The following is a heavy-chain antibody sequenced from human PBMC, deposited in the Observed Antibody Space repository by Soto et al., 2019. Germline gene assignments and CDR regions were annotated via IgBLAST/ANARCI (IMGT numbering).Heavy chain of an antibody. D-gene: IGHD6-19*01. V-gene: IGHV4-39*01. CDR1: GGSISSSSYY. CDR2: IYYSGST. Sequence: SETLSLTCTVSGGSISSSSYYWGWIRQPPGKGLEWIGSIYYSGSTYYNPSLKSRVTISVDTSKNQFSLKLSPVTAADTAVYYCARPRSSGWYESSFDYWGQGTLVTVSS. J-gene: IGHJ4*02. CDR3: ARPRSSGWYESSFDY.